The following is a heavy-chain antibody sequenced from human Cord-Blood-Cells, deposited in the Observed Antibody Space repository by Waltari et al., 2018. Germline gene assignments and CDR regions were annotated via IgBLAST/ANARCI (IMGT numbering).Heavy chain of an antibody. D-gene: IGHD2-21*01. J-gene: IGHJ2*01. CDR1: GGPFSSYT. Sequence: QVQLVQSGAEVKKHGSSVKVSCKASGGPFSSYTISWVRQAPEQGLEWMVRIIPILGIANYAQKFQGRVTITADKSTSTAYMELSSLRSEDTAVYYCARDGGLGGDWYFDLWGRGTLVTVSS. CDR3: ARDGGLGGDWYFDL. CDR2: IIPILGIA. V-gene: IGHV1-69*08.